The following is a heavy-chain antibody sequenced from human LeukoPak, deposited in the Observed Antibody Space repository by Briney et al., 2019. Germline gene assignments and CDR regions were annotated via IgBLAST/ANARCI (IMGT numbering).Heavy chain of an antibody. D-gene: IGHD2-2*01. CDR2: IYSGGST. CDR3: ARDSEVVPESGYYYYGMDV. V-gene: IGHV3-53*01. Sequence: GGSLRLSCAASGFTVSSNYMSWVRQAPGKGLEWVSVIYSGGSTYYADSVKGRFTISRDNSKNTLYLQMNSLRAEDTAVYYCARDSEVVPESGYYYYGMDVWGQGTTVTVSS. J-gene: IGHJ6*02. CDR1: GFTVSSNY.